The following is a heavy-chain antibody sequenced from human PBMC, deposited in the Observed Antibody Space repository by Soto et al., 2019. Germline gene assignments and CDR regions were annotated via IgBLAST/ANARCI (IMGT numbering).Heavy chain of an antibody. J-gene: IGHJ4*02. V-gene: IGHV1-2*04. CDR3: ARVKYSSSWLFDY. CDR2: INPNSGGT. D-gene: IGHD6-13*01. Sequence: ASVTVSCKASGYTFTGYYMHWVRQAPGQGLEWMGWINPNSGGTNYAQKFQGWVTMTRDTSISTAYMELSRLRSDDTAVYYCARVKYSSSWLFDYWGQGTLVTVSS. CDR1: GYTFTGYY.